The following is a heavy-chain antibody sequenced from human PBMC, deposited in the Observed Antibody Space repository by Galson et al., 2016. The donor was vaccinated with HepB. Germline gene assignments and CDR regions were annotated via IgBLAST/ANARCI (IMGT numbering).Heavy chain of an antibody. D-gene: IGHD6-13*01. V-gene: IGHV3-33*01. Sequence: SLRLSCAASGFNFNNYGMNWVRQAPGRGLEWLAVIWFDGSDKKYADSVTGRFTISRDSSGLFLQMSSLTVEDTAVYYCARHKVSATEGGFDAWGQGTLVTVSS. CDR1: GFNFNNYG. J-gene: IGHJ5*02. CDR3: ARHKVSATEGGFDA. CDR2: IWFDGSDK.